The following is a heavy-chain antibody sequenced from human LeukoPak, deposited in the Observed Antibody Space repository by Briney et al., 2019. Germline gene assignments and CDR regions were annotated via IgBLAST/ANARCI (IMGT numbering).Heavy chain of an antibody. CDR1: GFTFDDYG. J-gene: IGHJ6*03. D-gene: IGHD6-13*01. CDR2: INWNGGST. Sequence: GGSLRLSCAASGFTFDDYGMSWVRQAPGKGLEWVSGINWNGGSTGHADSVKGRFTISRDNAKNSLYLQMNSLRAEDTALYYCARGSYSSSWKVYYYMDVWGKGTTVTVSS. CDR3: ARGSYSSSWKVYYYMDV. V-gene: IGHV3-20*04.